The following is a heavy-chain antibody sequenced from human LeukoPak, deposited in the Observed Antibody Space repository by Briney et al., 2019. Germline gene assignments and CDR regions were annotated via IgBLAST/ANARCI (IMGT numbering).Heavy chain of an antibody. J-gene: IGHJ4*02. CDR1: GYTFISYS. D-gene: IGHD6-19*01. CDR2: INTNTGNP. V-gene: IGHV7-4-1*02. CDR3: ARVGAVAGSPLDY. Sequence: GASVKVSCKASGYTFISYSMNWVRQAPGQGLEWMGWINTNTGNPTYAQGFTGRFVFSLDTSVSTAYLQISSLKAEDTAVYYCARVGAVAGSPLDYWGQGTLVTVSS.